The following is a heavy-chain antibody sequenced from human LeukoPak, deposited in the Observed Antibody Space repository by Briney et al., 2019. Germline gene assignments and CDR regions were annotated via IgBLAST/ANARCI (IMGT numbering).Heavy chain of an antibody. CDR1: GYTFTGYY. V-gene: IGHV1-2*02. CDR3: LRGAIVGPTGDWINY. Sequence: ASVKVSCKASGYTFTGYYMHWVRQAPGQGLEWVGWINPNSGATNYAQKFLGRVTVTRDTSISTAYMELSRLRSDDTAVYYCLRGAIVGPTGDWINYWGQGTLVTVSS. CDR2: INPNSGAT. D-gene: IGHD1-26*01. J-gene: IGHJ4*02.